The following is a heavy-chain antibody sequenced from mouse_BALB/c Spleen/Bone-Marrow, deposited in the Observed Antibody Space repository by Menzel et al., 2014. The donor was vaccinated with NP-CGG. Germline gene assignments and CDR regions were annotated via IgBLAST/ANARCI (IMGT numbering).Heavy chain of an antibody. V-gene: IGHV2-9*02. J-gene: IGHJ4*01. CDR3: ARDPTGTLDAMDY. CDR1: GFSLTIYA. CDR2: IWAGGYT. D-gene: IGHD4-1*02. Sequence: VQRVESGPGLVAPSQNLSITCTVSGFSLTIYAINWVRQPPGKGLEWLGVIWAGGYTNYNSAHMSRLSISKDNSDSQVFIKMINLRTEDSDMYYSARDPTGTLDAMDYWGQGTSITVSS.